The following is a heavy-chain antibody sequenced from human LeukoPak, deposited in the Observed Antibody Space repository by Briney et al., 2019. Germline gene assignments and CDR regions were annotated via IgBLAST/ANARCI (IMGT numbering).Heavy chain of an antibody. J-gene: IGHJ4*02. CDR1: GFTFSSYS. CDR3: ARDRGQWLVRRGIDY. CDR2: ISSSGSTI. V-gene: IGHV3-48*04. D-gene: IGHD6-19*01. Sequence: PPGGSLRLSCAASGFTFSSYSMNWVRQAPGKGLEWVSYISSSGSTIYYADSVKGRFTISRDNAKNSLYLQMNSLRAEDTAVYYCARDRGQWLVRRGIDYWGQGTLVTVSS.